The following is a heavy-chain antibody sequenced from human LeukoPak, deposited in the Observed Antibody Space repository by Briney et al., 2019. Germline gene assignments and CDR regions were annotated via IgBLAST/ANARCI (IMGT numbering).Heavy chain of an antibody. D-gene: IGHD2/OR15-2a*01. J-gene: IGHJ5*02. CDR1: GYGFSNYW. Sequence: GESLKISCKASGYGFSNYWIGWVRQLPGKGLEWVGFIYPADSSTRYSPSFQSQVTISADKSISTAYLQWSSLKASDTAMYYCARRYYHSTEFDPWGQGTLVTVSS. V-gene: IGHV5-51*01. CDR3: ARRYYHSTEFDP. CDR2: IYPADSST.